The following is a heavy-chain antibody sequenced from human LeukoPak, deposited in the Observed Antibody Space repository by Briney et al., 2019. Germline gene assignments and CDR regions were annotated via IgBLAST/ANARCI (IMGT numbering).Heavy chain of an antibody. CDR3: ARGRHDYGTLTGPFDY. J-gene: IGHJ4*02. Sequence: SETLSLTCAVYGGSFSGYYWSWIRQPPGKGLEWIGEINHSGSTNYNPSLKSRVTISVDTSKNQFSPKLSSVTAADTAVYYCARGRHDYGTLTGPFDYWGQGTLVTVSS. CDR1: GGSFSGYY. V-gene: IGHV4-34*01. CDR2: INHSGST. D-gene: IGHD4-17*01.